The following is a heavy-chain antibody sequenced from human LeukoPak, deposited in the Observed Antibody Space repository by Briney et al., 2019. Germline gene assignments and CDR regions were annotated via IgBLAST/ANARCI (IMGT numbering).Heavy chain of an antibody. D-gene: IGHD2-21*02. J-gene: IGHJ4*02. CDR1: GFTFSSYA. CDR2: ISYDGSNK. CDR3: ARAYCGGDCYSAY. V-gene: IGHV3-30*04. Sequence: PGGSLGLSCAASGFTFSSYAMHWVRQAPGKGLEWVAVISYDGSNKYYADSVKGRFTISRDNSKNTLYLQMNSLRAEDTAVYYCARAYCGGDCYSAYWGQGTLVTVSS.